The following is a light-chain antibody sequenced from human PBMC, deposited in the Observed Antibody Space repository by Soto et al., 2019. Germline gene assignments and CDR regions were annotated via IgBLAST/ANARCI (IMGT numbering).Light chain of an antibody. CDR3: QQRGSWPIT. J-gene: IGKJ5*01. CDR2: DAS. Sequence: EIVLTQSPAPLSLSPGERATLSCRASQSVSKYLAWYQQKPGQAPRLLIYDASNRAAGIPARFSGSGSGTDFTLTISSLEPEDFAVYYCQQRGSWPITFGQGTRLEIK. V-gene: IGKV3-11*01. CDR1: QSVSKY.